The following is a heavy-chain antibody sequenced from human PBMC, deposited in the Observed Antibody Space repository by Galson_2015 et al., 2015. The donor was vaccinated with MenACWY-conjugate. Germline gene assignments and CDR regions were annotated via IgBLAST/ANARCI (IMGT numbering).Heavy chain of an antibody. CDR2: ISKDGTNQ. CDR3: ARGIYAGTRTYYYMDF. Sequence: SLRLSCAASGFTFSTCAMHWVRQAPGKGLAWVAVISKDGTNQHYADSVKGRFTIARDNPKNPVYLQMNSLTAEDTAIFYCARGIYAGTRTYYYMDFWGKGTTVTVS. CDR1: GFTFSTCA. D-gene: IGHD6-13*01. J-gene: IGHJ6*03. V-gene: IGHV3-30*01.